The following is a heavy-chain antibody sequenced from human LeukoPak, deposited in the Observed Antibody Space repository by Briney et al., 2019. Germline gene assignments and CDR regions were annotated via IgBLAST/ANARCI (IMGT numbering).Heavy chain of an antibody. CDR2: IKQDGSEK. D-gene: IGHD1-7*01. CDR1: GFTFSIYW. J-gene: IGHJ4*02. CDR3: ARSVLTGTDYFDY. Sequence: GGSLRLSCAASGFTFSIYWMTWVRQAPGKGLEWVANIKQDGSEKYYVDSVKGRFTISRDNAKNSLYVQMNSLRAEDTAVYYCARSVLTGTDYFDYWGQGTLVTVSS. V-gene: IGHV3-7*01.